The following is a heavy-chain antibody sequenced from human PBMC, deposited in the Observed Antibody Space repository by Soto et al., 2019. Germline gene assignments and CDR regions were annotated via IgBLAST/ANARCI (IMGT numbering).Heavy chain of an antibody. Sequence: PGGSLRLSCAAFGLTVSGKKYVAWVRQAPGKGLEWVSALYDVDGSFYADSVKGRFTISRDNSKNTLYLQMNSLRAEDTAVYYCARGYPWPSDDAFDIWGQGTMVTVSS. D-gene: IGHD1-26*01. V-gene: IGHV3-53*01. CDR2: LYDVDGS. CDR1: GLTVSGKKY. J-gene: IGHJ3*02. CDR3: ARGYPWPSDDAFDI.